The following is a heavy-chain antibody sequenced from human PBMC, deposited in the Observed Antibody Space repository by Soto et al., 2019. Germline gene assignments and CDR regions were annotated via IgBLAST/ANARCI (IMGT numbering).Heavy chain of an antibody. J-gene: IGHJ3*02. D-gene: IGHD3-22*01. CDR1: GGTFSSYA. CDR3: ARGYYYDSSGYTLTRAFDI. Sequence: SLKVSCKASGGTFSSYAISWVRQAPGQGLEWMGGIIPIFGTANYAQKFQGRVTITADESTSTAYMELSSLRSEDTAVYYCARGYYYDSSGYTLTRAFDIWGQGTMVTVSS. CDR2: IIPIFGTA. V-gene: IGHV1-69*13.